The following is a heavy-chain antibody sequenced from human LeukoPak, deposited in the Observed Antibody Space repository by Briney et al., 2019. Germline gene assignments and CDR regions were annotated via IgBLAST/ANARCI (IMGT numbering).Heavy chain of an antibody. D-gene: IGHD2-2*01. CDR3: ASKGLGYCSSTSCYYEY. CDR1: GYTLTELS. CDR2: FDPEDGET. Sequence: GASVKVSCKVSGYTLTELSMHWVRQAPGRGLEWMGGFDPEDGETIYAQKVQGRVTITADESTSTAYMELSSLRSEDTAVYYCASKGLGYCSSTSCYYEYWGQGTLVTVSS. V-gene: IGHV1-24*01. J-gene: IGHJ4*02.